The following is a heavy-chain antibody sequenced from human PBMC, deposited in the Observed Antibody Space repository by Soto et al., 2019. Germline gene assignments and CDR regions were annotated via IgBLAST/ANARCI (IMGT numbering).Heavy chain of an antibody. J-gene: IGHJ1*01. CDR2: ISYDGSNK. CDR1: GFTFSSYG. Sequence: QVQLVESGGGVVQPGRSLRLSCAASGFTFSSYGMHWVSQAPGKGLVWVAVISYDGSNKYYADSVKGRFTISRDNSKNTLYLQMNSLIAEYTAVYYCAKRGVVITGRYFQHWGQGTQVTVYS. D-gene: IGHD3-22*01. V-gene: IGHV3-30*18. CDR3: AKRGVVITGRYFQH.